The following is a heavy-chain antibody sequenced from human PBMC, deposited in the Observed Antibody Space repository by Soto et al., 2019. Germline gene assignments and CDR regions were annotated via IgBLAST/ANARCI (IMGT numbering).Heavy chain of an antibody. J-gene: IGHJ6*02. CDR2: IWYDGSNK. D-gene: IGHD4-17*01. Sequence: PGGSLRLSCAASGFTFSSYGMHWVRQAPGKGLEWVAVIWYDGSNKYYADSVKGRFTISRDNSKNTLYLQMNSLRAEDTAVYYCARDLYPTTVTRPSWANGYYGMDVWGQGTTVTVSS. CDR1: GFTFSSYG. CDR3: ARDLYPTTVTRPSWANGYYGMDV. V-gene: IGHV3-33*01.